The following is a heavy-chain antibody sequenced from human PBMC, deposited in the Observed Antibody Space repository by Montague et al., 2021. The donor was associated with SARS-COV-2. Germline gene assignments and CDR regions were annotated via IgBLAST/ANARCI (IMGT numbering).Heavy chain of an antibody. CDR2: IFGGGST. CDR3: AKGGTSYFYGMDV. Sequence: SLRLSCAASGFTVSRNYMGWVRQAPGKGLEWVSVIFGGGSTNYADSVRGRFTISRDISQNTLYLQMNGLSAEDMAVYYCAKGGTSYFYGMDVWGQGTTVAVSS. D-gene: IGHD1-26*01. V-gene: IGHV3-66*01. CDR1: GFTVSRNY. J-gene: IGHJ6*02.